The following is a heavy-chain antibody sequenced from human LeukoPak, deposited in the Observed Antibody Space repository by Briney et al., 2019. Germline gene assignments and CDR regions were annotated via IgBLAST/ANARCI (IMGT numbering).Heavy chain of an antibody. Sequence: GGSLRLSCAASGFTFDDYAMHWVRQAPGKGLEWVSLISGDGGNTHYADSVKGQFTISRDNSKNSLYLQMNSLRTEDTALYYCALFGESTDYYFDYWGQGTLITVSS. CDR3: ALFGESTDYYFDY. D-gene: IGHD3-10*02. CDR2: ISGDGGNT. J-gene: IGHJ4*02. CDR1: GFTFDDYA. V-gene: IGHV3-43*02.